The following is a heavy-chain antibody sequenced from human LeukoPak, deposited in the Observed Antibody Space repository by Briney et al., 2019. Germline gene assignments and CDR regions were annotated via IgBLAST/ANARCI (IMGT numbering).Heavy chain of an antibody. J-gene: IGHJ4*02. Sequence: GGSLRLSCAASGFTFSSYAMSWVRQAPGKGLEWVSAISGSGGSTYYADSVKGRFTISRDNSKNTLYLQMNSLRAEDTAVYYCAKVAGYSYVGVYYFDYWGQGTLVTVSS. D-gene: IGHD5-18*01. V-gene: IGHV3-23*01. CDR3: AKVAGYSYVGVYYFDY. CDR2: ISGSGGST. CDR1: GFTFSSYA.